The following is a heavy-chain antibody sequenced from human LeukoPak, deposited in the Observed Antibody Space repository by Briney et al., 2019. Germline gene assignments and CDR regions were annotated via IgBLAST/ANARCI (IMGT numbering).Heavy chain of an antibody. V-gene: IGHV3-21*01. CDR3: ARDLAGGVVFDY. CDR2: ISSSSSYI. J-gene: IGHJ4*02. Sequence: AGGSLRLSCAASGFTFSSYSMNWVRQAPGKGLEWVSSISSSSSYIYYADSVKGRFTISRDNAKNSLYLQMNSLRAEDTAVYYCARDLAGGVVFDYWGQGTLVTVSS. CDR1: GFTFSSYS. D-gene: IGHD2-8*02.